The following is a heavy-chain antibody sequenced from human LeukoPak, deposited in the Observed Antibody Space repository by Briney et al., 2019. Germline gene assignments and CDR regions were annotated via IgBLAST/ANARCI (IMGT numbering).Heavy chain of an antibody. J-gene: IGHJ5*02. CDR3: ARSAGHCTNGVCYSYNWFDP. CDR2: IYPDDSDT. Sequence: GESLEISCKGSGHTFTNSWIAWVRQQPGKGLEGMGIIYPDDSDTRYNPSFQGLFTISADKSISTAYLQWSRLKAPDTAMYYCARSAGHCTNGVCYSYNWFDPWGQGTLVTVSS. V-gene: IGHV5-51*01. CDR1: GHTFTNSW. D-gene: IGHD2-8*01.